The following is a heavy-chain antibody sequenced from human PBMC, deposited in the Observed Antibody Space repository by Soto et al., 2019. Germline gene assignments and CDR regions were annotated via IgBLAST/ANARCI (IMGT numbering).Heavy chain of an antibody. CDR2: ISAGGDMT. D-gene: IGHD3-10*01. CDR3: ARGDRGGSGSLAGYYYSGWDV. V-gene: IGHV3-23*01. CDR1: GFTLSSYA. Sequence: DVQLLESGGHWVQPGGSLRLSCSASGFTLSSYAMSWVRQAPGKGLEWVSSISAGGDMTYNSDSVRGRFTISRDNANNALFLQMHNLRIEDTALYYCARGDRGGSGSLAGYYYSGWDVWGQGATVIVS. J-gene: IGHJ6*02.